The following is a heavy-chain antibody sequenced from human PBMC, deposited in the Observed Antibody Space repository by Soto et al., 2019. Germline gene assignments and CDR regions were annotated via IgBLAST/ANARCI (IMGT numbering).Heavy chain of an antibody. D-gene: IGHD3-16*01. Sequence: SQTLSLTCAFSGDIVSSNSAAWNWIRQSPSRGLEWLGRTYYRSKWYNDYAVSVKSRITINPDTSKNQFSLQLNSVTPEDTAVHYCARGGGRSPYYYYGMDVWGKGTTVTVSS. J-gene: IGHJ6*04. CDR1: GDIVSSNSAA. CDR2: TYYRSKWYN. CDR3: ARGGGRSPYYYYGMDV. V-gene: IGHV6-1*01.